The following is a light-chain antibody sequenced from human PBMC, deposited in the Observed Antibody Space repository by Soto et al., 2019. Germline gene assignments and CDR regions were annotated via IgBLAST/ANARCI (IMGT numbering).Light chain of an antibody. CDR1: QTISND. V-gene: IGKV3-15*01. Sequence: EVVMTQSPATVSVSPGEGVTLSCRASQTISNDLAWYQQKPGQAPRLLIYGASTRATGVPARFSGGGSVTDFTITISRLQSEDFAIFYCQQNNKWPPVTYVRGPKVEIK. CDR2: GAS. CDR3: QQNNKWPPVT. J-gene: IGKJ4*01.